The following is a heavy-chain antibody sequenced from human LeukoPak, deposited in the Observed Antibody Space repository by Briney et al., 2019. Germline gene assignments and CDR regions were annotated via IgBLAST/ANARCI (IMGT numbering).Heavy chain of an antibody. CDR1: GYTFTNHG. V-gene: IGHV1-18*04. CDR3: ARDLAFLPVPAANGWLDP. D-gene: IGHD6-19*01. CDR2: ISTYNGDT. J-gene: IGHJ5*02. Sequence: ASVKVSCKASGYTFTNHGISWVRQAPGQGLEWMGWISTYNGDTKYAQRLQGRITLISDTSTNTVYMEVRSLKSDDTAVYYCARDLAFLPVPAANGWLDPWGQGTLVTVSS.